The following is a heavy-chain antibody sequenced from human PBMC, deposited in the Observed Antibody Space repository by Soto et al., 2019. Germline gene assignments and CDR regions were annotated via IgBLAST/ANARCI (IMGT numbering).Heavy chain of an antibody. CDR3: ARLPSRHLVDY. CDR2: MFYGVST. V-gene: IGHV4-39*01. D-gene: IGHD3-3*02. Sequence: SETLSLTCTVSGSSINSSGYYWGWIRQPPGKGLEWIGSMFYGVSTYYNPSLKSRVTVSVDTSKNQFSLNLRSVTTADTAVYYCARLPSRHLVDYWGQGTLVTVSS. CDR1: GSSINSSGYY. J-gene: IGHJ4*02.